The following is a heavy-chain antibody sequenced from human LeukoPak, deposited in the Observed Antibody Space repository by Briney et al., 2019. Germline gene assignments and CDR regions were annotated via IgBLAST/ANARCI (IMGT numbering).Heavy chain of an antibody. Sequence: GGSLRLSCAASGFTFSSYWMHWVRQAPGKGLVWVSRINNDGSSTNYADSVKGRFTISRDNAKNTLYLQMNSLRAEDTAVYYCARDCSSTRCYRSGLDPWGEGTLVTVSS. CDR2: INNDGSST. D-gene: IGHD2-2*01. J-gene: IGHJ5*02. CDR3: ARDCSSTRCYRSGLDP. V-gene: IGHV3-74*01. CDR1: GFTFSSYW.